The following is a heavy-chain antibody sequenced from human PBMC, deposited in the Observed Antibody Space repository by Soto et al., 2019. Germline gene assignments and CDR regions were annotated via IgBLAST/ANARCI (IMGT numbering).Heavy chain of an antibody. D-gene: IGHD3-10*01. V-gene: IGHV1-8*01. Sequence: QVQLVQSGAELKKPGASVKVSCKASGYTFSNYDMNWVRQATGQGPEWIGWVNANNGDTGYAQKFQGRVTLTTDISTTTAYMELTRLRSEGTAIYYCAKVSRKGSAIDFDYWGQGTLITVSS. CDR3: AKVSRKGSAIDFDY. J-gene: IGHJ4*02. CDR2: VNANNGDT. CDR1: GYTFSNYD.